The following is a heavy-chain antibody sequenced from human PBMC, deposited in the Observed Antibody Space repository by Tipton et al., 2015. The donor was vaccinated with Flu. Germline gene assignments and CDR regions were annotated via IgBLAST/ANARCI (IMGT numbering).Heavy chain of an antibody. CDR1: GRLISGYF. D-gene: IGHD3-10*01. Sequence: TLSLTCSVSGRLISGYFWSWIRQPPGMGLEWVGSVYYNGSTKYNPSLKSRVTISATKPGNQFALKMNSLSAADTAMYYCARHRSGAYPHPMEYWGQGISVAVSS. J-gene: IGHJ4*02. V-gene: IGHV4-59*08. CDR3: ARHRSGAYPHPMEY. CDR2: VYYNGST.